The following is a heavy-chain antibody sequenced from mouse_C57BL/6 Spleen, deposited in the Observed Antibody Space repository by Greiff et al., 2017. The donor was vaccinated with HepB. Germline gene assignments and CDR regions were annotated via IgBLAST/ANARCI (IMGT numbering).Heavy chain of an antibody. D-gene: IGHD2-2*01. V-gene: IGHV1-62-2*01. CDR2: FYPGSGSI. CDR3: ARHEDYYGYEGYYAMDY. J-gene: IGHJ4*01. Sequence: QVQLKESGAELVKPGASVKLSCKASGYTFTEYTIHWVKQRSGQGLEWIGWFYPGSGSIKYNEKFKDKATLTADKSSSTVYMELSRLTSEDSAVYFCARHEDYYGYEGYYAMDYWGQGTSVTVSS. CDR1: GYTFTEYT.